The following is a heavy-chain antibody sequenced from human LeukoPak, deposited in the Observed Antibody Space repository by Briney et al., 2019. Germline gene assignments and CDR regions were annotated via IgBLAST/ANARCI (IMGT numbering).Heavy chain of an antibody. Sequence: SGPALVKPTQTLTLTCTFSGFSPSTSGMRVSWIRQPPGKALEWLARIDWDDDKFYSTSLKTRLTISKDTSKNQVVLTMTNMDPVDTATYYCAQGGGYFDFWGQGTLVTVSS. V-gene: IGHV2-70*04. CDR1: GFSPSTSGMR. CDR3: AQGGGYFDF. J-gene: IGHJ4*02. D-gene: IGHD2-15*01. CDR2: IDWDDDK.